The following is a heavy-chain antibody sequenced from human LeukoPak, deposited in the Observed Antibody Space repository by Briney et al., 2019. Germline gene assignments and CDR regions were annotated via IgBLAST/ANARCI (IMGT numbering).Heavy chain of an antibody. V-gene: IGHV3-30*18. Sequence: PGGSLRLSCAASGFTFSSYGMHWVRQAPGKGLEWVAVISYDGSNKYYADSVKGQFTISRDNSKNTLYLQMNSLRAEDTAVYYCAKEDVGRPFFDYWGQGTLVTVSS. J-gene: IGHJ4*02. D-gene: IGHD3-10*01. CDR3: AKEDVGRPFFDY. CDR1: GFTFSSYG. CDR2: ISYDGSNK.